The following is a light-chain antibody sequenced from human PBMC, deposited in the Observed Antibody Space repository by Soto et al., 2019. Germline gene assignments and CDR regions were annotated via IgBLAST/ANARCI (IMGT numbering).Light chain of an antibody. CDR2: GAS. J-gene: IGKJ2*01. V-gene: IGKV3-20*01. CDR3: QQYYNSPHT. CDR1: QSISSNY. Sequence: EIVLTQSPGTLSLSPGERATLSCMASQSISSNYLAWYQQKPGQAPRLLIFGASSRATGIPDRFSGSGSGTDFTLTISRLEPEDFAVYHCQQYYNSPHTFGQGTKLEIK.